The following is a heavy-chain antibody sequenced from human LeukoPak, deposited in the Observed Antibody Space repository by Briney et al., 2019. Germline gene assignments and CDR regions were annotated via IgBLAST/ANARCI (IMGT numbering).Heavy chain of an antibody. CDR3: AKIYCSSNSCYDGRGWFDP. V-gene: IGHV1-69*13. J-gene: IGHJ5*02. Sequence: SVKVSCKASGYTFTGYYMHWVRQAPGQGLEWMGGIIPIFDTSNYAQKFQGRVTITADESTSTAYMELSSLRSEDTAVYYCAKIYCSSNSCYDGRGWFDPWGQGTLVTVSS. D-gene: IGHD2-2*01. CDR1: GYTFTGYY. CDR2: IIPIFDTS.